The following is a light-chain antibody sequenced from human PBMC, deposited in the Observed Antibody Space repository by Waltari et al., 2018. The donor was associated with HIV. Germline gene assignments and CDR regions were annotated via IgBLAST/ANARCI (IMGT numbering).Light chain of an antibody. V-gene: IGLV2-23*02. CDR1: RSHNRPYNL. CDR3: CSYAGSSTLV. CDR2: EVS. Sequence: QSPLTQPASVSGSPGQLITIPCTGPRSHNRPYNLVPWHQQHPGKAPKTLIYEVSQRPSGVSNRFSGSKSGNTASLTISGLQAEDEADYYCCSYAGSSTLVFGGGTKVTVL. J-gene: IGLJ3*02.